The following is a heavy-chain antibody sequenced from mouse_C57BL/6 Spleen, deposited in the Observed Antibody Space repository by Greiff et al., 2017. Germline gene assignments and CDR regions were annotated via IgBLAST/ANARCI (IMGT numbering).Heavy chain of an antibody. Sequence: EVQGVESGGGLVKPGGSLKLSCAASGFTFSSYAMSWVRQTPEKRLEWVATISDGGSYTYYPDNVKVRFTISRDNAKNNLYLQMSHLKSEDTAMYYCARDGDYYGSSYGYFDVWGTGTTVTVSS. CDR3: ARDGDYYGSSYGYFDV. V-gene: IGHV5-4*01. CDR1: GFTFSSYA. J-gene: IGHJ1*03. CDR2: ISDGGSYT. D-gene: IGHD1-1*01.